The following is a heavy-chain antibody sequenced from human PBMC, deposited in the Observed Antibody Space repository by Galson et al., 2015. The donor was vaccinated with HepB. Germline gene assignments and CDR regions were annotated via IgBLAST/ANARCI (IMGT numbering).Heavy chain of an antibody. CDR1: GFTFSSYA. CDR3: ARGERYFDY. CDR2: TSSNGNLK. Sequence: SLRLSCAASGFTFSSYAMQWVRQAPGEGLDWVAVTSSNGNLKYYADSVKGRFTISRDNAKNSLYLQMNSLRAEDTAVYYCARGERYFDYWGQGTLVTVSS. V-gene: IGHV3-30*04. J-gene: IGHJ4*02. D-gene: IGHD1-1*01.